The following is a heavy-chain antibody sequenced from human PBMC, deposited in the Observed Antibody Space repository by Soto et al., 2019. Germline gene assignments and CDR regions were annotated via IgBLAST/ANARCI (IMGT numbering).Heavy chain of an antibody. CDR1: GYTFTGYY. J-gene: IGHJ5*02. V-gene: IGHV1-2*04. CDR3: ARDSSGYYDNWFDP. D-gene: IGHD3-22*01. Sequence: ASVKVSCKASGYTFTGYYMHWVRQAPGQGLEWMGWINPNSGGTNYAQKFQGWVTMTRDTSISTAYMELSRLRSDDTAVYYCARDSSGYYDNWFDPWGQGTLVTVSS. CDR2: INPNSGGT.